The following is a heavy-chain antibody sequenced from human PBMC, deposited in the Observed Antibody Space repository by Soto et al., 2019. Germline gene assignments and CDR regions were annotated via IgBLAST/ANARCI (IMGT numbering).Heavy chain of an antibody. CDR1: GFAFSSYG. Sequence: QAQLVESGGGVVQPGRSLRLSCAASGFAFSSYGMHWVRQAPGTRLEWVAVISYDGSLQHYADSVKGRFTISRDNSKNMVFLQLSSLRAEDTAVYYCVSDRGYGHPSVPYSWGQGTLVSVS. V-gene: IGHV3-30*03. D-gene: IGHD3-10*01. CDR2: ISYDGSLQ. J-gene: IGHJ4*02. CDR3: VSDRGYGHPSVPYS.